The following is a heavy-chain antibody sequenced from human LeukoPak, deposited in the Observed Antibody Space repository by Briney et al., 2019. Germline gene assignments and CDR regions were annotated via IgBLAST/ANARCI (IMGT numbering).Heavy chain of an antibody. D-gene: IGHD1-26*01. V-gene: IGHV3-48*01. CDR2: ISSSSSTI. Sequence: EGSLRLSCAASGFTFSSYSMNWVRQAPGKGLDWVSYISSSSSTIYYAGSVKGRFTISRDNAKNSLFLQMNSLRAEDTAVYYCARSRGSSGSYPFDYWGQGTLVTVSS. CDR1: GFTFSSYS. CDR3: ARSRGSSGSYPFDY. J-gene: IGHJ4*02.